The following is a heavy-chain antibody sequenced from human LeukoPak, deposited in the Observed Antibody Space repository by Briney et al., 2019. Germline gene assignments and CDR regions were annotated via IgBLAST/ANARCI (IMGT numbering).Heavy chain of an antibody. Sequence: PGGSLRLSCAASGFTFSSYGMHWVRQAPGKGLEWVAVIWYDGSNKYYADSVKGRFTISRDNSKNTPYLQMNSLRAEDTAVYYCARDQESYDSSGYDFDYWGQGTLVTVSS. CDR1: GFTFSSYG. CDR3: ARDQESYDSSGYDFDY. V-gene: IGHV3-33*01. CDR2: IWYDGSNK. D-gene: IGHD3-22*01. J-gene: IGHJ4*02.